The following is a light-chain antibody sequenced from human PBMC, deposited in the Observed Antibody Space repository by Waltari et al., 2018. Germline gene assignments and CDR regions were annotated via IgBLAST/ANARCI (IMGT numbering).Light chain of an antibody. CDR3: PAFHSSTAYV. CDR2: HSS. CDR1: KLGDKY. Sequence: SYELTQPPSVSVSPGQTASITCSGDKLGDKYDSWYQQNPGQPPVLVIYHSSTRPSPLPERFSSSKSANTSTLPLRGPPSLAEAASSCPAFHSSTAYVFGT. V-gene: IGLV3-1*01. J-gene: IGLJ1*01.